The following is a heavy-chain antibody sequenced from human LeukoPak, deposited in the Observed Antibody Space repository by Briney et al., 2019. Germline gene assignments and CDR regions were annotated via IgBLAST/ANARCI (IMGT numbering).Heavy chain of an antibody. D-gene: IGHD6-19*01. V-gene: IGHV3-64D*09. CDR3: VKDSAPYSNGWGFDY. Sequence: PGGSLRLSCAASGFTFSSYAMSWVRQARGKGLEFVSGISSSGGNTYDADSVKGRFTISRDNSNATLYLQMSSLRTEDTALYYCVKDSAPYSNGWGFDYWGQGTLVTVSS. CDR2: ISSSGGNT. J-gene: IGHJ4*02. CDR1: GFTFSSYA.